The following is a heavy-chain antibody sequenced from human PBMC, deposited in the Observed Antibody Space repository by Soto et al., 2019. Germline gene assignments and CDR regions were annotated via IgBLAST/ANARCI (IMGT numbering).Heavy chain of an antibody. J-gene: IGHJ6*02. D-gene: IGHD5-12*01. Sequence: PGGSLRLSCAASGFTFSSYDMHWVRQATGKGLEWVSAIGTAGETYYPGSVKGRFTISRENAKNSLYLQMNSLRAGDTAVYYCARGSGYSGYARMYYYYGMDVWGQGTTVTVSS. CDR3: ARGSGYSGYARMYYYYGMDV. CDR2: IGTAGET. V-gene: IGHV3-13*01. CDR1: GFTFSSYD.